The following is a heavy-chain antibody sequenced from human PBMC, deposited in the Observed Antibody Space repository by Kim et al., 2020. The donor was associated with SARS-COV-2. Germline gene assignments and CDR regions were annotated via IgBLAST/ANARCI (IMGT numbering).Heavy chain of an antibody. J-gene: IGHJ6*02. D-gene: IGHD6-13*01. Sequence: GGSLRLSCAASGFTFSSYAMSWVRQAPGKGLEWVSVIYSGGSSTYYADSVKGRFTISRDNSKNTLYLQMNSLRAEDTAVYYCANLGWEYSSSWYGGQLGYYYGMDVWGQGTTVTVSS. CDR2: IYSGGSST. CDR3: ANLGWEYSSSWYGGQLGYYYGMDV. V-gene: IGHV3-23*03. CDR1: GFTFSSYA.